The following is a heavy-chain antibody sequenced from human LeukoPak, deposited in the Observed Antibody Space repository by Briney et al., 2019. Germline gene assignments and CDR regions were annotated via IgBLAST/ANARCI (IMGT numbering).Heavy chain of an antibody. CDR2: IYYSGST. CDR3: ARCVTTDYYYYMDV. CDR1: GGSISSYY. D-gene: IGHD4-11*01. Sequence: PSETLSLTCTVSGGSISSYYWSWIRQPPGKGLEWIGYIYYSGSTNYNPSLKSRVTISVDTSKNQFSLKLSSVTAADTAVHYCARCVTTDYYYYMDVWGKGTTVTVSS. V-gene: IGHV4-59*01. J-gene: IGHJ6*03.